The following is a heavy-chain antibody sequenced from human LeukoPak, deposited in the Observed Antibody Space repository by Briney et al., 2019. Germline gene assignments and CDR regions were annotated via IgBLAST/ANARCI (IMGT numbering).Heavy chain of an antibody. CDR3: ARDKYSYGPLDYGDS. CDR1: GFTFSSYS. Sequence: PGGSLRLSCAASGFTFSSYSMNWVRQAPGKGLEWVSSISSSSSYIYYADSVKGRFTISRDNAKNSLYLQMNSLRAEDTAVYYCARDKYSYGPLDYGDSSGQGTLVTVST. CDR2: ISSSSSYI. D-gene: IGHD5-18*01. J-gene: IGHJ4*02. V-gene: IGHV3-21*01.